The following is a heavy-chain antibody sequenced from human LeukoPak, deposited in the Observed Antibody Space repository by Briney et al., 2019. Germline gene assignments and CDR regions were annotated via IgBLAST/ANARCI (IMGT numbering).Heavy chain of an antibody. V-gene: IGHV3-11*01. Sequence: GGSLRLSCAASGFTFSDYYMSWIRQAPGEGLERVSYISSGGSTIYYADSVRGRFTISRDNAKNSLYLQMNSLRAEDTAVYYCARAAAGVRYGMDVWGQGTTVTASS. CDR1: GFTFSDYY. CDR3: ARAAAGVRYGMDV. CDR2: ISSGGSTI. D-gene: IGHD6-13*01. J-gene: IGHJ6*02.